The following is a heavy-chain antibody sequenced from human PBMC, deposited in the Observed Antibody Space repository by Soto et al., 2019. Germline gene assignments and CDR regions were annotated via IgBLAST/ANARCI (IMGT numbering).Heavy chain of an antibody. V-gene: IGHV1-18*01. J-gene: IGHJ4*02. CDR2: ISPHKGNT. D-gene: IGHD3-10*01. Sequence: QVQLVQSGAEVKKPGASVKVSCKASGYTFITIGISWVRQAPGQGLEWMGWISPHKGNTNYAQKFQGRVTMTTDTSTSTAYMELRSLRSDDTDVYYCVRDLDASGSYYTDYWGQGTLVTVSS. CDR1: GYTFITIG. CDR3: VRDLDASGSYYTDY.